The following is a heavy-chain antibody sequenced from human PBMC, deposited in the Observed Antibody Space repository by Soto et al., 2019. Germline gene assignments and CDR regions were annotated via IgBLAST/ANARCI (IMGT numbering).Heavy chain of an antibody. CDR2: INHSGST. V-gene: IGHV4-34*01. CDR1: GGSFSGYY. J-gene: IGHJ4*02. Sequence: SETLSLTCAVYGGSFSGYYWSWIRQPPGKGLEWIGEINHSGSTNYNPPLRSRVTISVDTSKNQFSLKLSSVTAADTAVYYCARSPFGIAVAGIAYYFDYWGQGTLVTVSS. CDR3: ARSPFGIAVAGIAYYFDY. D-gene: IGHD6-19*01.